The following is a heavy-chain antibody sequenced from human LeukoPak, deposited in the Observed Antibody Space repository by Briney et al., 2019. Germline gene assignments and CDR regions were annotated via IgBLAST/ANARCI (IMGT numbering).Heavy chain of an antibody. CDR3: ARAIRY. J-gene: IGHJ4*02. V-gene: IGHV4-4*02. Sequence: SETLSLTCAVSGGSISGSNWWSWVRQPPGKGLEWIGEVHHSGSTNYKSSLRSRVTISVDTSKNQFSLKLSAVTAADTAVYYCARAIRYWGQGTLVTVSS. CDR2: VHHSGST. CDR1: GGSISGSNW.